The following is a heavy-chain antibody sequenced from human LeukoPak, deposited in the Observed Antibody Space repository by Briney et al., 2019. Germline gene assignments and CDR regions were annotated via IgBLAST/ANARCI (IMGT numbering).Heavy chain of an antibody. CDR3: STGVPVADFDY. J-gene: IGHJ4*02. Sequence: GGSLRLSCAASGFTFNNAWMSWVRQAPGKRLEWVGRITSQTDGGTTDYAAPVKGRFSISRDDSKNTLYLQMNSLKTEDTAVYYCSTGVPVADFDYWGQGTLVIVSS. D-gene: IGHD2-2*01. CDR1: GFTFNNAW. V-gene: IGHV3-15*01. CDR2: ITSQTDGGTT.